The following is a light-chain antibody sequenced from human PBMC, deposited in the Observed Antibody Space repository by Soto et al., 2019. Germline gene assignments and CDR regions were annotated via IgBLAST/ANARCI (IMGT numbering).Light chain of an antibody. J-gene: IGKJ2*01. CDR1: EGIRND. V-gene: IGKV1-6*01. Sequence: AIQMTQSPSSLSASVGDRVTITCRASEGIRNDLGRYQQKPGRAPKLLIYAASSLESGVPSRFSGSGSGTDFTLTISSLQPEDFATYYCLQDYTHPYTFGQGSKVEIK. CDR3: LQDYTHPYT. CDR2: AAS.